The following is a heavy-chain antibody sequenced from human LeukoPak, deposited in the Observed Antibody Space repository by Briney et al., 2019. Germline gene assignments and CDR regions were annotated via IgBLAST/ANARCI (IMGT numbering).Heavy chain of an antibody. CDR2: IWYDGSNK. Sequence: GGSLRLSCAASGFTFSSYGMHWVRQAPGKGLEWVAVIWYDGSNKYYADSVKGRFTISRDNSKNTLYLQMNSLRAEDTAVYYCARVRYCSGGSCYVFLDYWGKGTLVTVSS. V-gene: IGHV3-33*01. J-gene: IGHJ4*02. D-gene: IGHD2-15*01. CDR3: ARVRYCSGGSCYVFLDY. CDR1: GFTFSSYG.